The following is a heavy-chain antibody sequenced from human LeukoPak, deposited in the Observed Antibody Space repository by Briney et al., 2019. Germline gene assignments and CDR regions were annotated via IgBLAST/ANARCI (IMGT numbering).Heavy chain of an antibody. V-gene: IGHV1-46*03. CDR3: ARDNSRWSSDY. CDR2: IIPSGGDT. D-gene: IGHD2/OR15-2a*01. CDR1: GNTFTSDY. J-gene: IGHJ4*02. Sequence: ASVKVSCQASGNTFTSDYIHWVRQAPGQGLEWMGRIIPSGGDTIHAEKFRGRLTMTRDTSTRTHYMELSSLRSEDTAVYFCARDNSRWSSDYWGRGTPVTVSS.